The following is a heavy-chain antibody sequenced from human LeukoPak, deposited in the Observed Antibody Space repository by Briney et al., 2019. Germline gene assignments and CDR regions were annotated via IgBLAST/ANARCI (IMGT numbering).Heavy chain of an antibody. Sequence: GGSLRLSCAASGFTFSSYWMSWVRQAPGKGLEWVSGISGSGGNTYYADSVKGRFTISRDNSKNTLYLQMNSLRAEDTAVYYCANRAYSSGYYRFDYWGQGTLVTVSS. CDR1: GFTFSSYW. D-gene: IGHD3-22*01. CDR3: ANRAYSSGYYRFDY. V-gene: IGHV3-23*01. J-gene: IGHJ4*02. CDR2: ISGSGGNT.